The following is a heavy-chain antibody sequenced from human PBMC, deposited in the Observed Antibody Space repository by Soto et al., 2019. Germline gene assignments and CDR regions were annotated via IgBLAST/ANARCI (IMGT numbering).Heavy chain of an antibody. D-gene: IGHD2-15*01. Sequence: EVKLVESGGGLVQPGGSLRLSCAASGFTFSNYLMYWVRQAPGKGLVWVSRINSDGSVSSYADSVKGRLTISRDNVKNTLYLQMNSLRAEDTAVYYCARGDCVGGTCYSLAGSFYYYMDVWAKGTTVTVFS. V-gene: IGHV3-74*01. CDR3: ARGDCVGGTCYSLAGSFYYYMDV. J-gene: IGHJ6*03. CDR2: INSDGSVS. CDR1: GFTFSNYL.